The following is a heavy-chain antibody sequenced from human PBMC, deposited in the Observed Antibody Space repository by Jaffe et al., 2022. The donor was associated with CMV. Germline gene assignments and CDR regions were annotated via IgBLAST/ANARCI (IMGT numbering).Heavy chain of an antibody. CDR1: GFTFDDYA. V-gene: IGHV3-9*01. D-gene: IGHD2-2*01. J-gene: IGHJ4*02. Sequence: VQLVESGGGLVQPGRSLRLSCAASGFTFDDYAMHWVRQAPGKGLEWVSGISWNSGTIGYADSVKGRFTISRDNAKNSLFLEMNSLRPEDTALYFCVAFCSSSSCLRGYFDYWGQGSLVTVSS. CDR2: ISWNSGTI. CDR3: VAFCSSSSCLRGYFDY.